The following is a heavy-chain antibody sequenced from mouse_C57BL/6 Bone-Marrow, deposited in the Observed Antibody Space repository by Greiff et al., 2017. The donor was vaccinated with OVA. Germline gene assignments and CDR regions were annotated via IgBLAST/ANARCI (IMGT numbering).Heavy chain of an antibody. J-gene: IGHJ4*01. CDR3: ARNVDYYAMDY. CDR1: GFTFSSYG. V-gene: IGHV5-6*01. Sequence: EVQLVESGGDLVKPGGSLTLSCAASGFTFSSYGMSWVRQTPDKRLEWVATISSGGSYTYYPDSVKGRFTISRDNAKNTLYLQMSSLKSEDTAMYYCARNVDYYAMDYWGQGTSVTVSS. CDR2: ISSGGSYT.